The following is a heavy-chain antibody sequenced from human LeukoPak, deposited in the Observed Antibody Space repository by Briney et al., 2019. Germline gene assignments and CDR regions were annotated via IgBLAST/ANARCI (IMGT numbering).Heavy chain of an antibody. Sequence: PGGSLRLSCAASGFTFSSYSMNWVRQAPGKGLEWVSSISSSSYIYYADSVKGRFTISRDNAKNSLYLQMNSLRAEDTAVYYCARGVAVGATDYDYWGQGTLVTVSS. CDR2: ISSSSYI. CDR3: ARGVAVGATDYDY. J-gene: IGHJ4*02. D-gene: IGHD1-26*01. V-gene: IGHV3-21*01. CDR1: GFTFSSYS.